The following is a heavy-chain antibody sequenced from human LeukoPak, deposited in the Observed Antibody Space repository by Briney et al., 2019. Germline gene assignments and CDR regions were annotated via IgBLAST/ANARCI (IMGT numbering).Heavy chain of an antibody. D-gene: IGHD1-1*01. J-gene: IGHJ3*02. CDR2: IYYNGDT. CDR3: AGDQLALNALNI. Sequence: SETLSLTCTVSGGSVSRGGYYWTWIRQHPGKGLEWIGYIYYNGDTYYSPSLKSRVTISVDTSKNQLSLKVSSVTAADTAVYFCAGDQLALNALNIWGQGTMVSVSS. V-gene: IGHV4-31*03. CDR1: GGSVSRGGYY.